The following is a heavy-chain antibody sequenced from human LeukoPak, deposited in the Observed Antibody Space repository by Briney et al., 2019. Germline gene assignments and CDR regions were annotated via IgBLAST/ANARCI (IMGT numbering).Heavy chain of an antibody. CDR3: AKALYRIAAAGIGY. CDR2: ISGSGGST. Sequence: GGSLRLSCAASGFTFSSYSMNWVRQAPGKGLEWVSAISGSGGSTYYADSVKGRFTISRDNSKNTLYLQMNSLRAEDTAVYYCAKALYRIAAAGIGYWGQGTLVTVSS. CDR1: GFTFSSYS. J-gene: IGHJ4*02. D-gene: IGHD6-13*01. V-gene: IGHV3-23*01.